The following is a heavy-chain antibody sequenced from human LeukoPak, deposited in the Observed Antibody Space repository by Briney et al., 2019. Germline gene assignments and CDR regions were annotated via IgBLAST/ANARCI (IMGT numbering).Heavy chain of an antibody. Sequence: PGGSLRLSCAASGFTFSYYAMHWVRQAPGKGLEGVAVISYDGSNKYYADSVKGRFTISRDNSKNTLYLQMNSLRAEDTAVYYCARLREIPVFGVVTKSTSYFDYWGQGTLVTVSS. J-gene: IGHJ4*02. V-gene: IGHV3-30*04. CDR2: ISYDGSNK. CDR3: ARLREIPVFGVVTKSTSYFDY. CDR1: GFTFSYYA. D-gene: IGHD3-3*01.